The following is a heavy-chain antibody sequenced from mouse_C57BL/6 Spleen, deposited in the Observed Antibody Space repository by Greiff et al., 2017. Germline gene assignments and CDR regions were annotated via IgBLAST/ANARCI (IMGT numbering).Heavy chain of an antibody. V-gene: IGHV2-9-1*01. Sequence: VKLLESGPGLVAPSQSLSITCTVSGFSLTSYAISWVRQPPGKGLEWLGVIWTGGGTNYNSALKSRLSISKDNSKSQVFLKMNSLQTDDTARYYCARNENYYGSSYENFDVWGTGTTVTVSS. CDR3: ARNENYYGSSYENFDV. J-gene: IGHJ1*03. CDR1: GFSLTSYA. D-gene: IGHD1-1*01. CDR2: IWTGGGT.